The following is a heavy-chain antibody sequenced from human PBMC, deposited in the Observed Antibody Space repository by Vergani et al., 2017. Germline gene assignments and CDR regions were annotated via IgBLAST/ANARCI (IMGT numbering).Heavy chain of an antibody. J-gene: IGHJ5*02. D-gene: IGHD2-2*01. CDR3: ATKGYCSSTSCWGTSENWFDP. V-gene: IGHV3-73*01. Sequence: EVQLVESGGVVVQPGGSLKLSCAASGFTFSGSAMHWVRQASGKGLEWVGRIRSKANSYAPAYAASVKGRFTISRDDSKNTAYLQMNSLRAEDTAVYYCATKGYCSSTSCWGTSENWFDPWGQGTLVTVSS. CDR2: IRSKANSYAP. CDR1: GFTFSGSA.